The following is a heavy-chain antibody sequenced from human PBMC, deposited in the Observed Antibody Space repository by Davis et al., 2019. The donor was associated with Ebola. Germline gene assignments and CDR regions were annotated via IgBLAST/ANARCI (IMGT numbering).Heavy chain of an antibody. D-gene: IGHD1-1*01. CDR3: ARAQFPTTSDH. CDR2: INPHNGNT. Sequence: AASVKVSCKASGYTFTGYYMHWVRQAPGQGLEWMGWINPHNGNTNYAQNVQGRVTMTTDTSTSTAYMEVGILRSDDTAVYYCARAQFPTTSDHWGQGTLSPSPQ. V-gene: IGHV1-18*04. J-gene: IGHJ4*02. CDR1: GYTFTGYY.